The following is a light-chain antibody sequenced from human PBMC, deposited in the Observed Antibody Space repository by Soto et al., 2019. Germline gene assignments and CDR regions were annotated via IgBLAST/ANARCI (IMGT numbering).Light chain of an antibody. CDR1: QSVSNN. J-gene: IGKJ5*01. Sequence: DIVLTQSPGTLSLSPGERATLSCRASQSVSNNYLAWYQQNPGQTPRLLISGVSNRATGIPARFSGSGSGTEFTLTISSLQSEDFAVYYCQQYNDWPPITFGQGTRLEIK. V-gene: IGKV3D-15*01. CDR3: QQYNDWPPIT. CDR2: GVS.